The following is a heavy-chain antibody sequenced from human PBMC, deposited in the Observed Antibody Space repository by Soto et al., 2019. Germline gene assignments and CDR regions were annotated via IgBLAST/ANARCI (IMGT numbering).Heavy chain of an antibody. D-gene: IGHD1-26*01. V-gene: IGHV1-69*01. CDR1: GGTFSSYA. CDR3: ARDSKWELPHYGMDV. J-gene: IGHJ6*01. CDR2: IIPIFGTA. Sequence: QVQLVQSGAVVKKPGSSVKVSCKASGGTFSSYAISWVRQAPGQGLEWMGGIIPIFGTANYAQKFQGRVTITADESTSTAYMGLSSLRSEDTAVYYCARDSKWELPHYGMDVWGQRTTVTVSS.